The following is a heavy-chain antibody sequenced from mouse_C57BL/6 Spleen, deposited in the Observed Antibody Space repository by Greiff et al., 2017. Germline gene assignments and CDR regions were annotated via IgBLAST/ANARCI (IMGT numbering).Heavy chain of an antibody. Sequence: EVKLQESGAELVRPGASVKLSCTASGFNIKDDYMHWVKQRPEQGLEWIGWIDPENGDTEYASKFQGKATITADTSSNTAYLQLSSLTSEDTAVYYCTFGNSYFDYWGQGTTLTVSS. V-gene: IGHV14-4*01. CDR1: GFNIKDDY. CDR2: IDPENGDT. D-gene: IGHD2-1*01. J-gene: IGHJ2*01. CDR3: TFGNSYFDY.